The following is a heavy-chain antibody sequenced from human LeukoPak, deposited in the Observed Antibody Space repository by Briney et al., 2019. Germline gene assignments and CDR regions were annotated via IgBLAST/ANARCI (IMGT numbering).Heavy chain of an antibody. CDR1: GFTFNNYA. Sequence: GGSLRLSCAASGFTFNNYAMHWVRQAPGKGLEWVANIKQDGSETYYVDSVKGRFTISRDNAKNSLYLQMNSLRAEDTAVYYCARLTHDYVWGSFRLVTFDTWGQGTVVTVSS. D-gene: IGHD3-16*02. CDR3: ARLTHDYVWGSFRLVTFDT. J-gene: IGHJ3*02. CDR2: IKQDGSET. V-gene: IGHV3-7*01.